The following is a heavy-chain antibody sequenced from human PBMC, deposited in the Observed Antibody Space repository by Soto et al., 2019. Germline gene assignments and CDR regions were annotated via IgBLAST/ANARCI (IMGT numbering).Heavy chain of an antibody. Sequence: SRYAMHLVVQPQGKGLDYVAIISYDGTNPSYADSVKGRFTISRDNSKNTLYLQMNSLRAEDTAVYYCARDYDSSGYPTYYFDYSGQRTLVTVSS. CDR1: SRYA. V-gene: IGHV3-33*05. J-gene: IGHJ4*02. CDR3: ARDYDSSGYPTYYFDY. D-gene: IGHD3-22*01. CDR2: ISYDGTNP.